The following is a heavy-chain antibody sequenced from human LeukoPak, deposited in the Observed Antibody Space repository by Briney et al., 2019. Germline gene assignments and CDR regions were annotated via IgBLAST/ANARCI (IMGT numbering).Heavy chain of an antibody. V-gene: IGHV3-30*18. J-gene: IGHJ4*02. CDR3: AKGLDWASDY. Sequence: GGSLRLSCAASGFTFSSYGMYWVRQAPGKGLEWVAVISYDGSNKYYADSVKGRFTISRDNSKNTLYLQMNSLRAEDTAVYYCAKGLDWASDYWGQGTLVTVSS. CDR1: GFTFSSYG. D-gene: IGHD3-9*01. CDR2: ISYDGSNK.